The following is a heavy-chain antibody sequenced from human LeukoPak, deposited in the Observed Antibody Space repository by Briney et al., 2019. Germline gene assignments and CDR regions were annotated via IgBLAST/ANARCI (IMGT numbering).Heavy chain of an antibody. J-gene: IGHJ4*02. D-gene: IGHD3-22*01. V-gene: IGHV3-74*01. Sequence: PGGSLRLSCAASGFTFRTYWMHWVRQAPGKGLVWVSRINGDGSSANFADSVKGRFTISRDNAKNTLYLQMSSLRDEDTAVYYCATDLDYYDSSGYSLGWGQGTLVTVSS. CDR3: ATDLDYYDSSGYSLG. CDR2: INGDGSSA. CDR1: GFTFRTYW.